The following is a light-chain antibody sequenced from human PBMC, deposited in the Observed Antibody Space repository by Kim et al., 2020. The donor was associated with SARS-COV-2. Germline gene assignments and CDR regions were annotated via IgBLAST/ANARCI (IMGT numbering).Light chain of an antibody. CDR2: DAS. Sequence: EIVMTQSPGTLSVSPGERVTLSCRASQSVSSNLAWYEQKAGQTPRLVMYDASTRATGIPARFSGSGFGTEFTLTIGSLQSEDFAVYYCQQYNNWPLNFGQGTRLEIK. V-gene: IGKV3D-15*01. CDR1: QSVSSN. J-gene: IGKJ5*01. CDR3: QQYNNWPLN.